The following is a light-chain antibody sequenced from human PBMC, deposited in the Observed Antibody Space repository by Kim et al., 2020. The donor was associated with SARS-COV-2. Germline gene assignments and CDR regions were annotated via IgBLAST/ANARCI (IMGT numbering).Light chain of an antibody. CDR1: NIGRKS. V-gene: IGLV3-21*03. CDR3: QVWDDTTDLIV. Sequence: SYELTQPPSVSVAPGKTATLTCGGKNIGRKSVHWYRQKPGQAPALVVYDNSDRPSDIPERFSGSNSEDTATLTISSVEAGDEADYYCQVWDDTTDLIVFGGGTKGTVL. CDR2: DNS. J-gene: IGLJ2*01.